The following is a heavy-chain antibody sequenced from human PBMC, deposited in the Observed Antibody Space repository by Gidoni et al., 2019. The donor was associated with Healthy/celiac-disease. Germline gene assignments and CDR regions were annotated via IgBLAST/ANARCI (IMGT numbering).Heavy chain of an antibody. CDR3: TTASGYSYAYYYYYGMDV. CDR2: IKSKTDGGTT. CDR1: GFTFSNAW. D-gene: IGHD5-18*01. Sequence: EVQLVESGGGLVKPGGSLRLCCAASGFTFSNAWISWGRQAPGKGLEWVGRIKSKTDGGTTDYAAPVKGRFTISRDDSKNTLYLQMNSLKTEDTAVYYCTTASGYSYAYYYYYGMDVWGQGTTVTVSS. V-gene: IGHV3-15*01. J-gene: IGHJ6*02.